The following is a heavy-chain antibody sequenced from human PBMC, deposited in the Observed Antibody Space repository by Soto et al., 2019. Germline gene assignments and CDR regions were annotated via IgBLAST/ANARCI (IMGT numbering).Heavy chain of an antibody. D-gene: IGHD3-22*01. CDR2: IWNDGSNK. CDR3: ASNHYYDSSGYYSGAFDI. J-gene: IGHJ3*02. V-gene: IGHV3-33*01. Sequence: QVQLVESGGGVVQPGRSLRLSCAASGFTFSSYGMHWVRQAPGKGLEWVAVIWNDGSNKYYADSVKGRFTISRDNSKNTLYLQMNSLRAEDTAVYYCASNHYYDSSGYYSGAFDIWGQGTMVTVSS. CDR1: GFTFSSYG.